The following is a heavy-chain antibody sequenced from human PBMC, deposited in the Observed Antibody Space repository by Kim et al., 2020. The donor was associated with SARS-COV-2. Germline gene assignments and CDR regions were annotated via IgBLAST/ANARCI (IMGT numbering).Heavy chain of an antibody. D-gene: IGHD5-18*01. CDR2: ISYDGSNK. Sequence: GGSLRLSCAASGFTFSIYAIHWVRQAPGKGLEWVAVISYDGSNKYYADSVKGRFTISRDNSKNMLYLQMNSLRADDRAVYYCVRDNRQLWLHGMDVWGQGTTVTVSS. CDR3: VRDNRQLWLHGMDV. CDR1: GFTFSIYA. V-gene: IGHV3-30*04. J-gene: IGHJ6*02.